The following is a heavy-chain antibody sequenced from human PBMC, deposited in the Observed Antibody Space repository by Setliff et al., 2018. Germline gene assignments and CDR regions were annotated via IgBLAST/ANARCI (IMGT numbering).Heavy chain of an antibody. CDR1: GYRFSSYW. CDR2: IFPADSDT. Sequence: GESLTISCKGSGYRFSSYWIGWVRQMPGKGLEWIGIIFPADSDTRYSPSFQGQVTISADKSISTAYVQWHSLKASDTAMYYCARVGTAGGYYFDFWGQGALVTAPQ. V-gene: IGHV5-51*01. CDR3: ARVGTAGGYYFDF. J-gene: IGHJ4*02. D-gene: IGHD2-15*01.